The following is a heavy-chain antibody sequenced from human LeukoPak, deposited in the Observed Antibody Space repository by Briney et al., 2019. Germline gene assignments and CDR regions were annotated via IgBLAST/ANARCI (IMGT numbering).Heavy chain of an antibody. CDR3: ARADGYYYGMDV. CDR1: GGSISSGGYY. V-gene: IGHV4-61*02. J-gene: IGHJ6*02. Sequence: SQTLSLTCTVSGGSISSGGYYWSWIRQPAGKGLEWIGRIYTSGSTDYNPSLKSRVTISVDTSKNQFSLKLSSVTAADTAVYYCARADGYYYGMDVWGQGTTVTVSS. CDR2: IYTSGST. D-gene: IGHD5-24*01.